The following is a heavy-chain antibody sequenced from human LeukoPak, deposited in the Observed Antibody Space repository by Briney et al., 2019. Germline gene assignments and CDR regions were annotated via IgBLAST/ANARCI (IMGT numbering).Heavy chain of an antibody. D-gene: IGHD6-19*01. CDR2: IYSGGST. J-gene: IGHJ4*02. Sequence: GGSLRLSCAASGFTVSSNYMSWVRQAPGKGLEWVSVIYSGGSTYYADSVKGRFTISRDNSKNTLYLQMNSLRAEDTAVYYCAREIAVAAVFDYWGQGTLVTVSS. V-gene: IGHV3-66*01. CDR3: AREIAVAAVFDY. CDR1: GFTVSSNY.